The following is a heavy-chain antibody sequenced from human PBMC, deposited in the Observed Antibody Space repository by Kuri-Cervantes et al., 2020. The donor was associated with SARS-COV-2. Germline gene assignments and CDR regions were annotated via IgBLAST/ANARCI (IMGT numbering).Heavy chain of an antibody. CDR1: GGSISSYY. D-gene: IGHD2-21*01. CDR2: IYTSGST. V-gene: IGHV4-4*07. CDR3: ARAITGIEHTVVLIATYYYYYMDV. J-gene: IGHJ6*03. Sequence: SETLSLTCTVSGGSISSYYWSWIRQPAGKGLEWIGRIYTSGSTNYNPSLKSRVTMSVDTSKNQFSLKLSSVTAADTAVYYCARAITGIEHTVVLIATYYYYYMDVWGKGTTVTVSS.